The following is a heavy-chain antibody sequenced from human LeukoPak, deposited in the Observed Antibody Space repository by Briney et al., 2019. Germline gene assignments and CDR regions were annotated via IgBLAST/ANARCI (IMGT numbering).Heavy chain of an antibody. D-gene: IGHD2-2*01. CDR3: ARRTNIVVVPAAMTDTRNWFDP. V-gene: IGHV4-39*01. CDR1: GGSISSSSYY. J-gene: IGHJ5*02. Sequence: PSETLSLTCTVSGGSISSSSYYWGWIRQPPGKGLEWIGSIYYSGSTYYNPSLKSRVTISVDTSKNQLSLKLSSVTAADTAVYYCARRTNIVVVPAAMTDTRNWFDPWGQGTLVTVSS. CDR2: IYYSGST.